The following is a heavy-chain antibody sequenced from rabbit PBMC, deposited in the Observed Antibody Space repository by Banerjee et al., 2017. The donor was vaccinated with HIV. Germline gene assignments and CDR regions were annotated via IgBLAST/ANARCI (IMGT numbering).Heavy chain of an antibody. V-gene: IGHV1S45*01. Sequence: QEQLVESGGGLVQPEGSLTLTCKASGFDFSSNAMCWVRQAPGKGLDLIACIYAGTSGSTYYASWAKGRFTISKTSSTTVTLQMTSLTAADTATYFCARDLAGVIGWNFNLWGPGTLVTVS. D-gene: IGHD4-1*01. CDR1: GFDFSSNA. CDR3: ARDLAGVIGWNFNL. J-gene: IGHJ4*01. CDR2: IYAGTSGST.